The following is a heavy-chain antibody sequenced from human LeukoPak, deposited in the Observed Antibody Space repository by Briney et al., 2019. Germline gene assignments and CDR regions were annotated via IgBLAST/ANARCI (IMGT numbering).Heavy chain of an antibody. J-gene: IGHJ4*02. CDR1: GFTSSNFA. CDR2: ISAYGDST. V-gene: IGHV3-23*01. CDR3: AKCPRSGGWYSDY. D-gene: IGHD6-19*01. Sequence: GGSLRLSCAVSGFTSSNFAMSWVRQAPGKGLEWVSLISAYGDSTYYADSLKGRFTISRDNSRNTLYLQMNSLRGEDTAIYYCAKCPRSGGWYSDYWGQGTLVTVSS.